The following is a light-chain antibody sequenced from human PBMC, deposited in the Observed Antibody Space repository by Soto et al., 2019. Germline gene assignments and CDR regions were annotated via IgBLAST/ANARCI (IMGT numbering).Light chain of an antibody. J-gene: IGLJ2*01. V-gene: IGLV2-8*01. Sequence: QSALTQPPSASGSPGQSVAISCTGTSSDVGGNNYVSWYQQHSGKAPKLMVYEVTKRPSGVPDRISGSKSGNTASLTVSGLQAEDEADYYCSSYAGSNNVIFGGGTKVTVL. CDR2: EVT. CDR3: SSYAGSNNVI. CDR1: SSDVGGNNY.